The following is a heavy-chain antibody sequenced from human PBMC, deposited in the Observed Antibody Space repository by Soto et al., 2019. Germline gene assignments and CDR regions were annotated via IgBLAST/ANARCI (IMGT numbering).Heavy chain of an antibody. CDR3: ARCRKSFRTGSPMDDYGMDV. J-gene: IGHJ6*02. Sequence: GASVKVSCKASGYTFTGYYIHWARQAPGQGLEWMGWIHPNLGGTDHAQKFQGRVTLTRDTSVNTAYMELSNLTSDDTAIYYCARCRKSFRTGSPMDDYGMDVWGQGTTVTVSS. V-gene: IGHV1-2*02. CDR1: GYTFTGYY. CDR2: IHPNLGGT. D-gene: IGHD3-9*01.